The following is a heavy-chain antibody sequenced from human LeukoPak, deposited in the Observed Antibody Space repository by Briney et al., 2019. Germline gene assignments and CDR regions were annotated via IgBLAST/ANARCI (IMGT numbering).Heavy chain of an antibody. Sequence: AGGSPRLSCAASEFTFSSYAMSWVRQAPGKGLEWVSAISGSGGSPYYADSVKGRFTISRDNSKNTLYLQMNSLRADDTAVYYCAKGSRGSYYGSYYDYWGQGTLVAVSS. CDR1: EFTFSSYA. J-gene: IGHJ4*02. CDR2: ISGSGGSP. CDR3: AKGSRGSYYGSYYDY. D-gene: IGHD1-26*01. V-gene: IGHV3-23*01.